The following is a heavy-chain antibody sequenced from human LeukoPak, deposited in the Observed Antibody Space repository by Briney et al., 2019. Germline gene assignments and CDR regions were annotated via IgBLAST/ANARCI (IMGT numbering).Heavy chain of an antibody. D-gene: IGHD2-15*01. CDR3: ARTPRWRFDY. Sequence: GVPLRLSCAACGYTFCDLWMFWVRHAPGKGLEWVARIKPDGSIETYGDSVKGRFTISRDNTKNSLYLQKNALRAEDTAVYYCARTPRWRFDYWGQGTLVTVSS. CDR1: GYTFCDLW. V-gene: IGHV3-7*05. J-gene: IGHJ4*02. CDR2: IKPDGSIE.